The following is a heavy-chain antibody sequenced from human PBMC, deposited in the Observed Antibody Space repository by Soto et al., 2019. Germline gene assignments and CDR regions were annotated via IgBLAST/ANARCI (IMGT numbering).Heavy chain of an antibody. CDR1: GGTFSSYG. CDR2: ISAYNGNT. D-gene: IGHD2-2*02. Sequence: ASVKVSCKASGGTFSSYGISWVRQAPGQGLEWMGWISAYNGNTNYAQKLQGRVTMTTDTSTSTAYMELRSLRSDDTAVYYCARGPSYCSSTSCYTILNYYYYGMDVWGQGTTVTVSS. CDR3: ARGPSYCSSTSCYTILNYYYYGMDV. J-gene: IGHJ6*02. V-gene: IGHV1-18*04.